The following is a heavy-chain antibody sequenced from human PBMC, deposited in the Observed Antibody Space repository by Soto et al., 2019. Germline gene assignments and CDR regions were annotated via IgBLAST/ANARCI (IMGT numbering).Heavy chain of an antibody. J-gene: IGHJ4*02. CDR2: ISYDGSNK. CDR3: ARDGAGILTRVFDY. Sequence: PGGSLRLSGAAFGFTFSSYAMGGAGQSPGKGLEWVAVISYDGSNKYYADSVKGRFTISRDNSKNTLYLQMNSLRAEDTAVYYCARDGAGILTRVFDYWGQGTLVTVSS. CDR1: GFTFSSYA. V-gene: IGHV3-30-3*01. D-gene: IGHD2-15*01.